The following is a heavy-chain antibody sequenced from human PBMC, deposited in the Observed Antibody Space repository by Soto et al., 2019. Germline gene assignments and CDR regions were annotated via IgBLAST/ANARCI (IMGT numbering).Heavy chain of an antibody. J-gene: IGHJ4*02. CDR3: ATELGENPASPFDS. CDR1: GVTFTSET. CDR2: IIPLFGAA. V-gene: IGHV1-69*13. Sequence: ASVKDSCKASGVTFTSETISWVRQAPGQGLEWMGGIIPLFGAANYAQKFQGRVTITADESTSTVYMELSSLRSDDMAVYYCATELGENPASPFDSWGQGTLVTVSS. D-gene: IGHD2-21*01.